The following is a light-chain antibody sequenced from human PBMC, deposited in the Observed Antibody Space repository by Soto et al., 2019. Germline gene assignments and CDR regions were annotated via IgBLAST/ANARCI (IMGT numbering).Light chain of an antibody. J-gene: IGKJ2*01. Sequence: EIVLTQSPGTLSLSPGERGTFSCRASQSITNSFLAWYQQKPGQAPRLLIYGASTRATGIPDRFSGSGSGTDFSLNITRLEPEDCAMYYCHQYGTSPQTFGPGTKLEI. CDR2: GAS. CDR3: HQYGTSPQT. V-gene: IGKV3-20*01. CDR1: QSITNSF.